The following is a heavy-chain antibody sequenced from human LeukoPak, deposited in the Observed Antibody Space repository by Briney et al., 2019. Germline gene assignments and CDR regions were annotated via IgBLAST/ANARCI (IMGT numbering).Heavy chain of an antibody. CDR3: ARELAYSGYALDY. CDR1: GFTFSSYS. Sequence: GGSLRLSCAASGFTFSSYSMNWVRQAPGKGLEWVSSISSSSSYIYYADSVKGRFTISRDNAKNSPYLQMNSLRAEDTAVYYCARELAYSGYALDYWGQGTLVTVSS. V-gene: IGHV3-21*01. J-gene: IGHJ4*02. D-gene: IGHD5-12*01. CDR2: ISSSSSYI.